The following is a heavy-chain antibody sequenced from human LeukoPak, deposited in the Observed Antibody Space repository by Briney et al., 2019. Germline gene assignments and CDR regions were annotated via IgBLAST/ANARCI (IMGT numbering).Heavy chain of an antibody. Sequence: GGSLRLSCAASGFTLSSYWMHWVRQAPGKGLVWVSRISSDGSSTSYADSVKGRFTISRDNAQSTLYLQMNGLRAEDTAVYYCARAVVYRYAYVDYWGQGTLVTVSS. J-gene: IGHJ4*02. CDR2: ISSDGSST. D-gene: IGHD5-18*01. CDR1: GFTLSSYW. CDR3: ARAVVYRYAYVDY. V-gene: IGHV3-74*01.